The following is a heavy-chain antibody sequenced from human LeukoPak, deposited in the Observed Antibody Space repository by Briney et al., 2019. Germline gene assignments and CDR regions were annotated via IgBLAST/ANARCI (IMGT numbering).Heavy chain of an antibody. J-gene: IGHJ4*02. Sequence: SETLSLTCTVSGGPISSSSYYWGWIRQPPGKGLEWIGSIYYSGSTYYNPSLKSRVTISVDTSKNQFSLKLSSVTAADTAVYYCARQTYSSGFRFDYWGQGTLVTVSS. CDR1: GGPISSSSYY. CDR2: IYYSGST. D-gene: IGHD6-19*01. CDR3: ARQTYSSGFRFDY. V-gene: IGHV4-39*01.